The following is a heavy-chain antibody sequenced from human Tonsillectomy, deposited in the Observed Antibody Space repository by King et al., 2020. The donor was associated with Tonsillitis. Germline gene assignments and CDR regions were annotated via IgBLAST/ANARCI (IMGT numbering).Heavy chain of an antibody. D-gene: IGHD2/OR15-2a*01. Sequence: VQLVESGGGLVQPGGSLRLSCAVSGFRLSSYWMTWVRQAPGKGLEWVANIKGDGSLNYYVDSVKGRFTISRDNAKNSLYLQMSSLRAEDTAVYYCTRDVNPSESNISYDAFDMWGQGTMVTVAS. J-gene: IGHJ3*02. CDR1: GFRLSSYW. CDR3: TRDVNPSESNISYDAFDM. V-gene: IGHV3-7*03. CDR2: IKGDGSLN.